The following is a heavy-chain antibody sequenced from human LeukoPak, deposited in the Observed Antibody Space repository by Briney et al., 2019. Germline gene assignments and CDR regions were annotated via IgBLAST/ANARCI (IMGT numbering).Heavy chain of an antibody. D-gene: IGHD2-2*01. J-gene: IGHJ5*02. Sequence: PGGSLRLSCAASGFTFSSYSMNWVRQAPGKGLEWVSSISSSSSYIYYADSVKGRFTISRGNAKNSLYLQMNSLRAEDTAVYYCARDSSRYCSSTSCYAWGQGTLVTVSS. V-gene: IGHV3-21*01. CDR3: ARDSSRYCSSTSCYA. CDR1: GFTFSSYS. CDR2: ISSSSSYI.